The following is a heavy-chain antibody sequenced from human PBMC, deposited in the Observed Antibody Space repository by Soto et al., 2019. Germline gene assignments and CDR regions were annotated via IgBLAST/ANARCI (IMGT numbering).Heavy chain of an antibody. J-gene: IGHJ4*02. D-gene: IGHD6-25*01. CDR1: CGSFSGDY. V-gene: IGHV4-34*01. CDR2: INHSGST. Sequence: SETLPVTCAVYCGSFSGDYWSWIRQPPGKGLEWIGEINHSGSTNYNPSLKSRVTISVDTSKNQFSLKLSSVTSADTAVYYCARRPAYSSADYWGQGTLVT. CDR3: ARRPAYSSADY.